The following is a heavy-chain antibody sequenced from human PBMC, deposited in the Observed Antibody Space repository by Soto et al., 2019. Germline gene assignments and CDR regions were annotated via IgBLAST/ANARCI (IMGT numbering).Heavy chain of an antibody. D-gene: IGHD2-15*01. CDR3: ARRGGSCDRNICYDCYMDG. CDR2: ISGTGANT. Sequence: EIQVLESGGGLVQPGGSLRLSCAASGFTFKTHVMSWVRQAPGKGLEWVSSISGTGANTYFADSVKGRFIISRDNSKNTRSLQMNCLRAEATAVYYCARRGGSCDRNICYDCYMDGWGKGTTVIVS. CDR1: GFTFKTHV. V-gene: IGHV3-23*01. J-gene: IGHJ6*03.